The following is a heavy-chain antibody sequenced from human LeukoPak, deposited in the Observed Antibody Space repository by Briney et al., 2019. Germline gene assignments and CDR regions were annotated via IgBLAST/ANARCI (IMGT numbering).Heavy chain of an antibody. Sequence: SETLSLTCTVSGGSISSYYWSWIRQPPGKGLEWIGYIYYSGSTHYNPSLKSRVTISVDTSKNQFSLKLSSVTAADMAVYYCARYDPGAFDIWGQGTMVTVSS. CDR2: IYYSGST. CDR1: GGSISSYY. D-gene: IGHD3-16*01. CDR3: ARYDPGAFDI. V-gene: IGHV4-59*12. J-gene: IGHJ3*02.